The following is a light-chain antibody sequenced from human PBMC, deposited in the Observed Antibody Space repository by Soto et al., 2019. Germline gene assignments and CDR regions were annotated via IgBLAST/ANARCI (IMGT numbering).Light chain of an antibody. V-gene: IGKV1-27*01. CDR1: QGISNS. CDR3: QEYYSALRT. CDR2: AAS. Sequence: DIQMTQSPSSLSASVGDRVTITCRASQGISNSLAWHQQTPGKVPKLLIYAASSLQSGVPSRFSGSGSGTDFTLTISSLQPEDVATYYCQEYYSALRTFGQGTEVEIK. J-gene: IGKJ1*01.